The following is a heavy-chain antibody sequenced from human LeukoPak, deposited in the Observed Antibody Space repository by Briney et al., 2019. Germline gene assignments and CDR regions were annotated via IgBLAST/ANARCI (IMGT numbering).Heavy chain of an antibody. Sequence: ASVKVSCKASGYTFTCYYMHWVRQAPGQGLEGMGWINPNSGGTNYAQKFQGRVTMNRDTSISTAYMELGRLRFDEPAVYYCASGVRPRYFDLWGRGTLVTVSS. CDR1: GYTFTCYY. J-gene: IGHJ2*01. V-gene: IGHV1-2*02. CDR3: ASGVRPRYFDL. CDR2: INPNSGGT. D-gene: IGHD3-10*01.